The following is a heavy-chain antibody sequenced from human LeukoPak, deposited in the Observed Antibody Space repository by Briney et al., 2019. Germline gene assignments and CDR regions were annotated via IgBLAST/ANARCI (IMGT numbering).Heavy chain of an antibody. J-gene: IGHJ4*02. D-gene: IGHD1-26*01. V-gene: IGHV1-69-2*01. CDR3: AIEMSEPGFDF. CDR1: GYTFIDQY. CDR2: IDPKDGET. Sequence: ASVKISCKGSGYTFIDQYIHWIQQAPGKRLEGVGRIDPKDGETVYGEKFQGRVTISADTSRDTAYMELSSLKSEDTATYYCAIEMSEPGFDFWGQGTLLTVSS.